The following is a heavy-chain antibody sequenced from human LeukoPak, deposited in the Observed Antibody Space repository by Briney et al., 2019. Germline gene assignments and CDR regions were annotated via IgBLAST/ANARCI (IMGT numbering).Heavy chain of an antibody. CDR2: ITATSSST. CDR3: ARAAGGSFDY. D-gene: IGHD1-26*01. CDR1: GFTFSSYA. V-gene: IGHV3-23*01. J-gene: IGHJ4*02. Sequence: GGSLRLSCAASGFTFSSYAMSWVRQAPGKGLEWVSAITATSSSTYDADSVQGRFTISRDNSKNTLFLQMNSLRAEDTAVYYCARAAGGSFDYWGQGTLVTVSS.